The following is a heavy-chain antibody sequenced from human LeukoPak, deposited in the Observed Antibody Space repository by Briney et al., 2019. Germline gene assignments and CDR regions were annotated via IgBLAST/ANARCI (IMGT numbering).Heavy chain of an antibody. CDR1: GGSFSGYY. Sequence: SETLSLTCAVYGGSFSGYYWSWIRQPPGKGLEWIGEINHSGSTNYNPSLKSRVTISVDTSKNQFSLKLSSVTAADTAVYYCARREYGSGSYSPSNWFDPWGQGTLVTVSS. CDR2: INHSGST. J-gene: IGHJ5*02. CDR3: ARREYGSGSYSPSNWFDP. D-gene: IGHD3-10*01. V-gene: IGHV4-34*01.